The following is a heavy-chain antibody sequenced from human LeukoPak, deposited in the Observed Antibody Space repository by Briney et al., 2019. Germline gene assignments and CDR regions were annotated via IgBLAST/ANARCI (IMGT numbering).Heavy chain of an antibody. Sequence: SETLSLTCAVYGGSFSGYYWSWIRQPPRKGLEWIGEINHSGSTTYNPSLKSQVSISIDTSRNQFSLKLSSVTAADTAVYYCARRYCSGGSCYLPNAFDIWGQGTMVTVSS. CDR1: GGSFSGYY. V-gene: IGHV4-34*01. D-gene: IGHD2-15*01. CDR3: ARRYCSGGSCYLPNAFDI. CDR2: INHSGST. J-gene: IGHJ3*02.